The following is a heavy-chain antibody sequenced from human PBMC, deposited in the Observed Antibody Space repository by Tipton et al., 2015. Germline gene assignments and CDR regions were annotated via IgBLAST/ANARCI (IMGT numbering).Heavy chain of an antibody. V-gene: IGHV3-7*03. J-gene: IGHJ4*02. CDR3: ARNMTKLTRGYSGYFDY. CDR1: GFIFSDYW. Sequence: SLRLSCAASGFIFSDYWMDWVRQAPGKGLEWVANIREDGSEKYYVDSVKGRFTISRDNAKNSLYLQMNSLRAEDTAVYYCARNMTKLTRGYSGYFDYWGQGNLVIVSP. D-gene: IGHD1-26*01. CDR2: IREDGSEK.